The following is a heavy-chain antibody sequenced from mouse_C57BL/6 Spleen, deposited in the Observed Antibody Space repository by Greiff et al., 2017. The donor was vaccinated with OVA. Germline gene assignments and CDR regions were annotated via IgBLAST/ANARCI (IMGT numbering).Heavy chain of an antibody. CDR1: GFNIKDYY. Sequence: EVKLVESGAELVKPGASVKLSCTASGFNIKDYYMHWVKQRTEQGLEWIGRIDPEDGETKYAPKFQGKATITADTSSNTAYLQLSSLTSEDTAVYYCARGYGSSYPFDYWGQGTTLTVSS. V-gene: IGHV14-2*01. D-gene: IGHD1-1*01. J-gene: IGHJ2*01. CDR2: IDPEDGET. CDR3: ARGYGSSYPFDY.